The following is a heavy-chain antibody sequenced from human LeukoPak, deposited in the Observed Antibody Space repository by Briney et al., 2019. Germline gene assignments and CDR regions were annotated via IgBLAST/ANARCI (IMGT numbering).Heavy chain of an antibody. D-gene: IGHD3-16*02. CDR1: GYTFTGYY. CDR3: ARGETIGSYRYEY. J-gene: IGHJ4*02. Sequence: ASVKVSCKASGYTFTGYYMHWVRQAPGQGLEWMGIINPNGVGTSYAQKFEGRVTMTRDTSTSTVYMELSSLRAEDTAVYYCARGETIGSYRYEYWGQGTLVTVSS. V-gene: IGHV1-46*01. CDR2: INPNGVGT.